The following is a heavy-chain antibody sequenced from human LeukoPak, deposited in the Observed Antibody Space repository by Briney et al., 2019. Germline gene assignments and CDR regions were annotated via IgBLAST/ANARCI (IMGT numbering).Heavy chain of an antibody. CDR1: GFTFSSYS. CDR3: ARVGAAITPFDY. Sequence: GGSLRLSCAASGFTFSSYSMNWVRQAPEKGLEWVSSISSSSSYIYYADSVKGRFTISRDNAKNSLYLQMNSLRAEDTAVYYCARVGAAITPFDYWGQGTLVTVSS. CDR2: ISSSSSYI. D-gene: IGHD1-26*01. J-gene: IGHJ4*02. V-gene: IGHV3-21*01.